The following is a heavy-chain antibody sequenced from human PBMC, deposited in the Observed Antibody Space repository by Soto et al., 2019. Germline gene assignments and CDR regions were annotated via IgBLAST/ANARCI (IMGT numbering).Heavy chain of an antibody. CDR2: IWYDGSNK. Sequence: QVQLVESGGCVVQPGRSLRLSCEASGFTFRSYGMHWVRQAPGTGLEWVAVIWYDGSNKYYADSVKGRFTISRDNSKNTLYLQMNSLRAEDTAVYYCARDGSIYYYYGMDVWGQGTTVTVSS. D-gene: IGHD1-26*01. CDR3: ARDGSIYYYYGMDV. CDR1: GFTFRSYG. V-gene: IGHV3-33*01. J-gene: IGHJ6*02.